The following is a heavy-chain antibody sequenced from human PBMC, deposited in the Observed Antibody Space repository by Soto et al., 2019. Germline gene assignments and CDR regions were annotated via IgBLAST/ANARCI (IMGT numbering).Heavy chain of an antibody. CDR2: ISDRGSI. D-gene: IGHD3-9*01. J-gene: IGHJ2*01. CDR1: GGAFSGYY. Sequence: QVQLQQWGAGPLRPLETLALTCAVSGGAFSGYYWAWTRQSPGEGLEWIGDISDRGSINYNQSLKSRVTISGAPLPTHSSLCLRSVPAADARVYYRARARHAILTGPPRGWYFDLWGRRPLVTV. CDR3: ARARHAILTGPPRGWYFDL. V-gene: IGHV4-34*01.